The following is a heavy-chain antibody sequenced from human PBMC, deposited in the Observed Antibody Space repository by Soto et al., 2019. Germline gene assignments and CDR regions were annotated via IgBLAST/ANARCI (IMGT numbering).Heavy chain of an antibody. J-gene: IGHJ6*03. CDR3: ARDSGGYTIFGVVTPRDYMDV. D-gene: IGHD3-3*01. CDR1: GYTFTSYY. Sequence: ASVKVSCKASGYTFTSYYMHWVRQAPGQGLEWMGIINPSGGSTSYAQKFQGRVTMTRDTSTSTVYMELSSLRSGDTAVYYCARDSGGYTIFGVVTPRDYMDVWGKGTTVTVSS. CDR2: INPSGGST. V-gene: IGHV1-46*03.